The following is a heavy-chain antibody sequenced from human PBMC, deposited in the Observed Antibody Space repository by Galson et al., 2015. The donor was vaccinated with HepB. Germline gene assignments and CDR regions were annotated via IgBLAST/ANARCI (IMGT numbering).Heavy chain of an antibody. J-gene: IGHJ4*02. CDR2: ISYDGSNK. CDR1: GFTFSSYG. Sequence: SLRLSCAASGFTFSSYGMHWVRQAPGKGLEWVAVISYDGSNKYYADSVKGRFTISRDNSKNTLYLQMNSLRAEDTAVYYCAKEANDLWFGESDYFDYWGQGTLVTVSS. V-gene: IGHV3-30*18. D-gene: IGHD3-10*01. CDR3: AKEANDLWFGESDYFDY.